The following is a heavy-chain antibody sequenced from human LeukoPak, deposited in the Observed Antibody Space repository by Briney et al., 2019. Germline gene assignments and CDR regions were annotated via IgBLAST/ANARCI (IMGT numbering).Heavy chain of an antibody. D-gene: IGHD3-10*01. CDR1: GGSFSGYY. J-gene: IGHJ4*02. V-gene: IGHV4-34*01. Sequence: SETLSLTCAVYGGSFSGYYWSWIRQPPGKGLEWIGEINHSGSTNYNPSLKSRVTISVDTSKNQFSLKLSSVTAADTAVYYCAREMGYYGLGSRGAKFDYWGQGTLVTVSS. CDR2: INHSGST. CDR3: AREMGYYGLGSRGAKFDY.